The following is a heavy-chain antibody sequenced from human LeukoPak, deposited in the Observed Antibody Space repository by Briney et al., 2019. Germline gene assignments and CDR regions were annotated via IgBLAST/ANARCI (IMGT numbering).Heavy chain of an antibody. CDR1: GGTFSSYA. D-gene: IGHD3-3*01. CDR2: ISTYTGNT. J-gene: IGHJ6*03. V-gene: IGHV1-18*01. Sequence: GASVKVSCKASGGTFSSYAISWVRQAPGQGLEWMGWISTYTGNTNYAQKLQGRVTMTTDTSTSTVYMELRSLRSDDTAVYYCARDNYDFSGYYYMDVWGKGTTVIVSS. CDR3: ARDNYDFSGYYYMDV.